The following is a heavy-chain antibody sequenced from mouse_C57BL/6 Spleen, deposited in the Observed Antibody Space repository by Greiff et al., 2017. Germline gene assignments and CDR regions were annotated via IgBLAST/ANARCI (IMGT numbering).Heavy chain of an antibody. CDR3: ARWGLGSLDY. CDR2: IYPGDGVS. J-gene: IGHJ2*01. D-gene: IGHD4-1*01. V-gene: IGHV1-82*01. Sequence: LQESGPELVKPGASVKISCKASCYAFCSPCMNWVKQRPGKGLEWIGRIYPGDGVSNYNGKFKGKATLTADQSPRPACMQLSSLTSEDSAVYVRARWGLGSLDYWGQGTTLTVSS. CDR1: CYAFCSPC.